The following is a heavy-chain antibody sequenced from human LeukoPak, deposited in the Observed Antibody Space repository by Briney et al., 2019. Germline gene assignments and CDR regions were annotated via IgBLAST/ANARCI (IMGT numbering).Heavy chain of an antibody. Sequence: PSETLSLTCTVSGGSISSYYWSWIRQPPGKGLEWIGYIYYTGSTDYNPSLKSRAAISVDTSKNQFSLKLSSVTAADTAVYCCARGSKAAPGTFDYWGQGTLVTVSS. J-gene: IGHJ4*02. V-gene: IGHV4-59*01. CDR3: ARGSKAAPGTFDY. CDR1: GGSISSYY. CDR2: IYYTGST. D-gene: IGHD6-13*01.